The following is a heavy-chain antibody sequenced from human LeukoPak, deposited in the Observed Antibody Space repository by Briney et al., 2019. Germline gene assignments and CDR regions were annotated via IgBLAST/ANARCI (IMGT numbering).Heavy chain of an antibody. CDR3: VKGLGVASLIVDALDM. D-gene: IGHD3/OR15-3a*01. CDR2: ITWNSGSV. J-gene: IGHJ3*02. V-gene: IGHV3-9*03. Sequence: PGGSLRLSCAASGFTFHDYAMHWVRQVPGKGLEWVSGITWNSGSVLYADSVRGRFTISRDNAKNSLYLQMNSLRPEDMAFYYCVKGLGVASLIVDALDMWGQGTMVTV. CDR1: GFTFHDYA.